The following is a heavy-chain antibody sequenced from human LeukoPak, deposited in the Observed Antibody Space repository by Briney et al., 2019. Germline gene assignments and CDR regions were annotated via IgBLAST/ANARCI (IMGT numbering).Heavy chain of an antibody. CDR2: IYYSGST. D-gene: IGHD5-18*01. Sequence: SETLSLTCTVSGGSISSYYWSWIRQPPGKGLEWIGYIYYSGSTNYNPSLKSRVTISVDTSKNQFSLKLSSVTAADTAVYYCARGYSRYYFDYWGQGTLVTVSS. V-gene: IGHV4-59*01. CDR3: ARGYSRYYFDY. J-gene: IGHJ4*02. CDR1: GGSISSYY.